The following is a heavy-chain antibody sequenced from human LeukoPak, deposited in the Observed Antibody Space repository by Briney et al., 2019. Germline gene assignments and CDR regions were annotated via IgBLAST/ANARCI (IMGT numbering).Heavy chain of an antibody. CDR3: ASNHDYGDYFHY. V-gene: IGHV1-24*01. CDR1: GCTLTELS. Sequence: WASVKVSCKVSGCTLTELSMHWVRQAPGKGLEWMGGFDPEDGETIYAQKFQGRVTMTEDTSTDTAYMELSSVTAADTAVYYCASNHDYGDYFHYWGQGTLVTVSS. D-gene: IGHD4-17*01. J-gene: IGHJ4*02. CDR2: FDPEDGET.